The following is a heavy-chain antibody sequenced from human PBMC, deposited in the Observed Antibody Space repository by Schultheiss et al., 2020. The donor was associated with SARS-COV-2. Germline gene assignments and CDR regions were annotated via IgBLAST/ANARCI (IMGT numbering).Heavy chain of an antibody. CDR3: ARVQNYYGSGSHEDY. D-gene: IGHD3-10*01. J-gene: IGHJ4*02. Sequence: SETLSLTCTVSGGSISSGDYYWSWIRQPPGKGLEWIGYIYYSGSTYYNPSLKSRVTISVDTSKNQFSLKLSSVTAADTAVYYCARVQNYYGSGSHEDYWGQGTLVTVSS. V-gene: IGHV4-30-4*01. CDR2: IYYSGST. CDR1: GGSISSGDYY.